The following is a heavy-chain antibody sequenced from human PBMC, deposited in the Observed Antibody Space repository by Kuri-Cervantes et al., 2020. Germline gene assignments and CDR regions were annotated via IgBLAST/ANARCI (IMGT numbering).Heavy chain of an antibody. V-gene: IGHV4-59*01. Sequence: ESLKISCTVSGGSISSYYRSWIRQPPGKGLEWTGYIYYSGSTNYNPSLKSRVTISVDTSKNQFSMKLSSVTAADTAVYYCARSSAAATIDAWGQGTLVTVSS. J-gene: IGHJ5*02. CDR3: ARSSAAATIDA. D-gene: IGHD2-15*01. CDR2: IYYSGST. CDR1: GGSISSYY.